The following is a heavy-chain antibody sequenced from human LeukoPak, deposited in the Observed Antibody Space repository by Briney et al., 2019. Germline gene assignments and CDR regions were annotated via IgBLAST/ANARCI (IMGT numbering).Heavy chain of an antibody. CDR2: IYYSGST. V-gene: IGHV4-59*01. J-gene: IGHJ3*02. Sequence: SETLSLTCTVSGGTISSYYWNWIRQPPGKGLEWIGYIYYSGSTKYNPSLQSRVSISVDPSKNQFSLKLSSVTAADTAVDYCARDYGSGSYYNFHDAFDIWGQGTMVTVSS. CDR3: ARDYGSGSYYNFHDAFDI. CDR1: GGTISSYY. D-gene: IGHD3-10*01.